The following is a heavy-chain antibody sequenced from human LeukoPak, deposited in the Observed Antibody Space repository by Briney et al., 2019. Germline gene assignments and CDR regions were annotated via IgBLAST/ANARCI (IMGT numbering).Heavy chain of an antibody. CDR2: IKQDGSEK. CDR3: ARRGYSGYDDDAFDI. D-gene: IGHD5-12*01. J-gene: IGHJ3*02. V-gene: IGHV3-7*01. Sequence: PGGSLRLSCAASGFTFSSYWMSWVRQAPGKGLEWVANIKQDGSEKYYVDSVKGRFTISRDNAKSSLYLQMNSLRAEDTAVYYCARRGYSGYDDDAFDIWGQGTMVTVSS. CDR1: GFTFSSYW.